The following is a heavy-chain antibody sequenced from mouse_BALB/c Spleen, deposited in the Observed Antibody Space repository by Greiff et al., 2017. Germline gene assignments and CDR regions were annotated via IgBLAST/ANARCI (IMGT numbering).Heavy chain of an antibody. J-gene: IGHJ2*01. D-gene: IGHD2-4*01. CDR3: ARRGDYDYFDY. V-gene: IGHV3-2*02. CDR2: ISYSGST. CDR1: GYSITSDYA. Sequence: EVQLQQSGPGLVKPSQSLSLTCTVTGYSITSDYAWKWIRQFPGNKLEWMGYISYSGSTSYNPSLKSRISITRDTSKNQFFLQLNTVTTEDTATYYCARRGDYDYFDYWGQGTTLTVSS.